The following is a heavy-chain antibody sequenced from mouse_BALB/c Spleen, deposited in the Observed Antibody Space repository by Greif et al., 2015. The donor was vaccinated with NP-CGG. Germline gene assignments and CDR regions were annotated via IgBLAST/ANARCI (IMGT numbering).Heavy chain of an antibody. CDR1: GYTFTSYW. CDR2: INPSTGYT. V-gene: IGHV1-7*01. CDR3: ATGTYFDV. J-gene: IGHJ1*01. Sequence: VQLQQSGAELAKPGASVKMSCKASGYTFTSYWMHWVKQRPGQGLEWIGYINPSTGYTEYNQKFKDKATLTADKSSSTAYMQLSSLTSEYSAVYYCATGTYFDVWGAGTTVTVSS. D-gene: IGHD4-1*01.